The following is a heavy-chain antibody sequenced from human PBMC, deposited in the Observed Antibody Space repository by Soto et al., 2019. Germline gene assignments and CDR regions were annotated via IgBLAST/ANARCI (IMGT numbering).Heavy chain of an antibody. CDR3: ASDFPTKEYDS. Sequence: QVQLVESGGGVVQPGRSLRLSCAATGFTLSNYFMHWVRQGPGKGLEWVAAISYDGSEKLYADSVKGRFTLSRDNSKNTVYLQMSSLRGEDTAVYYCASDFPTKEYDSWDKGTLVTVSS. CDR2: ISYDGSEK. V-gene: IGHV3-30-3*01. D-gene: IGHD3-10*01. J-gene: IGHJ4*02. CDR1: GFTLSNYF.